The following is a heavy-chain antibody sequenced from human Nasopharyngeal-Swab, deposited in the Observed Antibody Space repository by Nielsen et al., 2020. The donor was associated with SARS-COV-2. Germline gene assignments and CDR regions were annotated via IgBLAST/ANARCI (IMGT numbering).Heavy chain of an antibody. CDR1: GFIFSDYY. CDR2: IGRTGTDI. J-gene: IGHJ3*02. D-gene: IGHD3-10*01. CDR3: ARVLLRALGKFGEGYAFDI. Sequence: GESLKISCAASGFIFSDYYMTWIRQAPGKGLEWLSYIGRTGTDIYYADSVKGRFTISRDNAKNSLYLQMNSLRVEDTAVYYCARVLLRALGKFGEGYAFDIWGQGTMVTVSS. V-gene: IGHV3-11*04.